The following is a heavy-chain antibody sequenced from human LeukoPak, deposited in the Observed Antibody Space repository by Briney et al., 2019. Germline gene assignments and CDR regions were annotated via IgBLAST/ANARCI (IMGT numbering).Heavy chain of an antibody. CDR2: ISYDGSNK. J-gene: IGHJ4*02. CDR3: ARDTGADY. V-gene: IGHV3-30*04. Sequence: GRSLILSCAASGFTFSSYAVHWVRQAPGKGLEWVAVISYDGSNKYYADSVKGRFTISRDNSKNTLYLQMNSLRAEDTAVYYCARDTGADYWGQGTLVTVSS. CDR1: GFTFSSYA. D-gene: IGHD3-10*01.